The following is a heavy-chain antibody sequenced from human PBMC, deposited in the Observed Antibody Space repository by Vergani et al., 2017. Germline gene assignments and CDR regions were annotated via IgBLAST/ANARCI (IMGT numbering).Heavy chain of an antibody. D-gene: IGHD1-26*01. CDR1: GFTFSTYA. CDR3: ARDHALISGYLDY. V-gene: IGHV3-23*01. Sequence: EVQLLESGGSLKQPGGSVRLSCAASGFTFSTYAMHWVRQAPGKGLEWVSALTGGGGSTYYADSVKGRFTISRDNAKNSLYLQMNSLRAEDTAVYYCARDHALISGYLDYWGQGTLVTV. J-gene: IGHJ4*02. CDR2: LTGGGGST.